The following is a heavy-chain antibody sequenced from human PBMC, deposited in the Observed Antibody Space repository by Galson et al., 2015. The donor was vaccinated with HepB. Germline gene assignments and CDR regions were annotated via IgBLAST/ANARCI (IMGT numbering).Heavy chain of an antibody. CDR2: ITAYNDNI. V-gene: IGHV1-18*01. D-gene: IGHD3-22*01. Sequence: SVKVSCKASGYTFASYGISWVRQAPGQGLEWMGWITAYNDNITYAQKFQGRVTMTTDTSTGTAYMELRSLGSDDTAVYYCARATTFPYDNSGNDYGDAFDVWSQGTVVTGAS. J-gene: IGHJ3*01. CDR1: GYTFASYG. CDR3: ARATTFPYDNSGNDYGDAFDV.